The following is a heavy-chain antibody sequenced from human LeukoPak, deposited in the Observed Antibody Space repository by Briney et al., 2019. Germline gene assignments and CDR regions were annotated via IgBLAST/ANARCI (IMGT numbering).Heavy chain of an antibody. CDR2: INPHNGNT. CDR3: AREAYGRFDY. CDR1: GYTFTTYG. Sequence: ASVKVSCTASGYTFTTYGISWVRQAPGQGLEWMGWINPHNGNTKYAQNLQGRVTMITDTSTSTAYMELRSLRSDDTAVYYCAREAYGRFDYWGQGALVTVSS. D-gene: IGHD3-10*01. V-gene: IGHV1-18*01. J-gene: IGHJ4*02.